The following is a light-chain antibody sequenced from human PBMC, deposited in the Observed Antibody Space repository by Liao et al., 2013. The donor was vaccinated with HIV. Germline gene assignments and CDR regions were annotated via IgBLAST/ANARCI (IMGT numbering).Light chain of an antibody. CDR1: KLGAKY. CDR3: QAWDSSTVA. CDR2: QNT. V-gene: IGLV3-1*01. Sequence: SYELTQPHAVSVSPGQTASITCSGDKLGAKYVCWYQQRPGQSPVPVIYQNTRRPSGIPDRFSASKSGNTATLTISGTQAMDEADYYCQAWDSSTVAFGGGTKLTVL. J-gene: IGLJ2*01.